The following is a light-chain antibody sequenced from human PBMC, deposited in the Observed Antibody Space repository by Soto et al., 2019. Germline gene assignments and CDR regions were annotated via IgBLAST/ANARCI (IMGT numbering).Light chain of an antibody. J-gene: IGKJ5*01. V-gene: IGKV3-20*01. Sequence: EIVLTQSPGTLSLSPGERATLSCRASQSVSSAYLAWYQQKPGQAPRLLISGASSRATGIPDRFSGSGSGTAFSLTISGLEPEDFAVYYCQQYGGSVPITFGQGHDWTLN. CDR3: QQYGGSVPIT. CDR2: GAS. CDR1: QSVSSAY.